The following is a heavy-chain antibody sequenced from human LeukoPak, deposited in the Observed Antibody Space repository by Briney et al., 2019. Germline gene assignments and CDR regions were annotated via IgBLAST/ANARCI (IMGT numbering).Heavy chain of an antibody. CDR1: GFTFSNFW. V-gene: IGHV3-7*01. CDR2: MKQDGSEE. CDR3: AKGVGLGGMDV. J-gene: IGHJ6*02. D-gene: IGHD1-26*01. Sequence: PGGSLRLSCTASGFTFSNFWMGWVRQAPGKGLEWVANMKQDGSEEYYVDSVKGRFTISRDNSKNMVYLQMNSLTAEDSAVHYCAKGVGLGGMDVWGQGTTVTVSS.